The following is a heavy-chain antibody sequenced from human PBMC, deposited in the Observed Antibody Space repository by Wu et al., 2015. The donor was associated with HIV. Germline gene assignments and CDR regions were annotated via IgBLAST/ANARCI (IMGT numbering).Heavy chain of an antibody. J-gene: IGHJ6*03. CDR2: IIPIFGTA. CDR1: GGTFSSYA. V-gene: IGHV1-69*12. Sequence: QVQLVQSGAEVKKPGSSVKVSCKASGGTFSSYAISWVRQAPGQGLEWMGGIIPIFGTANYAQKFQGRVTITADESTSTAYMELSSLRSEDTAVYYCASWLGATTSYYYYYMDVWGKGDHGHRLL. CDR3: ASWLGATTSYYYYYMDV. D-gene: IGHD1-26*01.